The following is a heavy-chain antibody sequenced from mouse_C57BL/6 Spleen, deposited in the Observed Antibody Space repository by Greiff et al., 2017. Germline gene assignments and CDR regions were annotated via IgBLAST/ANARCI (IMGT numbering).Heavy chain of an antibody. CDR2: INPNNGGT. D-gene: IGHD2-3*01. CDR3: ARMGSLDGYLTHVAY. J-gene: IGHJ3*01. Sequence: EVQLQQSGPELVKPGASVKISCKASGYTFTDYYMNWVKQSHGKSLEWIGDINPNNGGTSYNQKFKGKATLTVDKSSSTAYMELRSLTSEDSAVYYCARMGSLDGYLTHVAYWGQGTLVTVSA. V-gene: IGHV1-26*01. CDR1: GYTFTDYY.